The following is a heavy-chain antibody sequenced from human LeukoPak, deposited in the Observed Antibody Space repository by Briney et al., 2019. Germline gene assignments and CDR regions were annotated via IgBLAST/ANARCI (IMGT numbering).Heavy chain of an antibody. J-gene: IGHJ4*02. CDR2: ISGVGDAT. D-gene: IGHD3-10*01. V-gene: IGHV3-23*01. CDR1: GFTFSSYA. CDR3: ARDSSMLRGPLVIYYFDF. Sequence: GGSLRLSCAASGFTFSSYAMSWVRQGPGKGLEWVSTISGVGDATYYPDSVKGRFTISRDNSKNTLYLQMNSLRAEDTAVYYCARDSSMLRGPLVIYYFDFWGQGTLVSVSS.